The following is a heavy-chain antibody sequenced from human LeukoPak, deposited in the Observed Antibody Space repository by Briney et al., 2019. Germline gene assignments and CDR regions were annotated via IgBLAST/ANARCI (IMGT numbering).Heavy chain of an antibody. J-gene: IGHJ4*02. V-gene: IGHV3-74*01. CDR2: INTDGGST. CDR1: GFTFSSYW. D-gene: IGHD4-23*01. CDR3: ARDHYGGNSDY. Sequence: PGGSLRLSCAASGFTFSSYWMHWVRQAPGKGLLWVSRINTDGGSTYYADSVKGRFTISRDNAKNTLYLQMNSLRAEDTAVYYCARDHYGGNSDYWGQGTLVTVSS.